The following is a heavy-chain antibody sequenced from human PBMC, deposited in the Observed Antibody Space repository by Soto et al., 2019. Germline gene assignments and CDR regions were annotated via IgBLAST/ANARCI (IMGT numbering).Heavy chain of an antibody. CDR2: ISYSDGS. Sequence: SETLSLTCTVSGGSISSRGSMSGRSFYWGWMRQPPGKGLEWIASISYSDGSFYNSSLKSRLTISVDTSKNQFSLSLRSVTAADTAVYYCARRIVATGTFDYWGQGTLVTVSS. CDR1: GGSISSRGSMSGRSFY. CDR3: ARRIVATGTFDY. J-gene: IGHJ4*02. D-gene: IGHD5-12*01. V-gene: IGHV4-39*01.